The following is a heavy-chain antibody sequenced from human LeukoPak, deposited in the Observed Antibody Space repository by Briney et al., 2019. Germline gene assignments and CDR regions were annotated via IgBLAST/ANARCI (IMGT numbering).Heavy chain of an antibody. D-gene: IGHD6-6*01. J-gene: IGHJ4*02. CDR1: GFNLNSYA. Sequence: GVSLRLSCAVSGFNLNSYAMHWVRQAPGKGLEWVAVIRHGEANSFYADSVQGRFTISRDTSNKLLYLQMNSLRVEDTAVYYCAKEYTPSSPLGELDSWGQGTLVTVSS. CDR2: IRHGEANS. V-gene: IGHV3-30*02. CDR3: AKEYTPSSPLGELDS.